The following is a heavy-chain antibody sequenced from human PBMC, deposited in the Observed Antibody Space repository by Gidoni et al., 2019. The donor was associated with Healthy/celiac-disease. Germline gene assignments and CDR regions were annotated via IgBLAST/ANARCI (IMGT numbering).Heavy chain of an antibody. CDR3: AREGDYYYDSSGSYDAFDI. CDR1: GGSISTSS. J-gene: IGHJ3*02. D-gene: IGHD3-22*01. V-gene: IGHV4-4*07. Sequence: QVQLQESGPGLVKPSETLSLTSPVSGGSISTSSRRWTRQPAGQGLEWIGRIYTSGSTNYNPTRKSRVTMSVDTSKNQFSLKLSSVTAADTAVYYCAREGDYYYDSSGSYDAFDIWGQGTMVTVSS. CDR2: IYTSGST.